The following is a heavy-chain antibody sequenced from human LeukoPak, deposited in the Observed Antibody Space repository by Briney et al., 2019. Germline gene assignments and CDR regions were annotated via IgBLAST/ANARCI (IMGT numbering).Heavy chain of an antibody. Sequence: GGSLRLSCAASGFTVSSNYMSWVRQAPGKGLEWVSVIYSGGSTYYADSVKGRFTISRDNSKNTLYLQMNSLRAEDTAVYYCARVAVALYYYSMDVWGQETTVTVSS. J-gene: IGHJ6*02. CDR3: ARVAVALYYYSMDV. CDR1: GFTVSSNY. D-gene: IGHD6-19*01. CDR2: IYSGGST. V-gene: IGHV3-66*01.